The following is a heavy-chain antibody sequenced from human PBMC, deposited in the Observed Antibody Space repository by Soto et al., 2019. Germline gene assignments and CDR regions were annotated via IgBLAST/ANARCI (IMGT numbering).Heavy chain of an antibody. J-gene: IGHJ6*02. CDR3: ARDYYDMDV. CDR1: GGSITSGGYS. V-gene: IGHV4-30-2*06. CDR2: TYQSGSA. Sequence: TSETLSLTCTVSGGSITSGGYSWTWIRQSPGKGLEWIGYTYQSGSAYYNPSLKSRVTISVDRSKNQFSLNLTSVTAADTAVYYCARDYYDMDVWGQGTTVTVSS.